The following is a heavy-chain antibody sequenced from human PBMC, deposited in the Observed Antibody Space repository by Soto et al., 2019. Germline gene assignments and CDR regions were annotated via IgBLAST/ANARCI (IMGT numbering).Heavy chain of an antibody. Sequence: ASVKVSCKASGYIFTGYHIHWVRQAPGRGLEWMGWISPNSGDTEYAQNFQGRVTMTRDTSFNLVYMEMSGLMSDDTAVYYCARDARGTRGFDEMDIWGQGTTVTVSS. CDR1: GYIFTGYH. CDR3: ARDARGTRGFDEMDI. D-gene: IGHD3-9*01. J-gene: IGHJ6*02. CDR2: ISPNSGDT. V-gene: IGHV1-2*02.